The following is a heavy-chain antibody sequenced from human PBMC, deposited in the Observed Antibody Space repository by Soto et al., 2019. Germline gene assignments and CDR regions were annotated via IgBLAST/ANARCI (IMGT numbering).Heavy chain of an antibody. CDR2: IIPIFRTQ. V-gene: IGHV1-69*06. D-gene: IGHD4-17*01. CDR3: ASGTTEYQMRPRPYLGF. CDR1: GGSFSTYS. J-gene: IGHJ4*01. Sequence: QEHLVQSGADVQEPGASVNVSCKASGGSFSTYSISWVRHASGEGRECIARIIPIFRTQNYAQKFQGTLPISAETSASKAYVAMRCLRYQATSVYYWASGTTEYQMRPRPYLGFWG.